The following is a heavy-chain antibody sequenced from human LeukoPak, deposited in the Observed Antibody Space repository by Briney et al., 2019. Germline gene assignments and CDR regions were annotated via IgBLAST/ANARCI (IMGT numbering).Heavy chain of an antibody. CDR2: IIPILGIA. Sequence: SVKVSCKASGGTFSSYAISWVRQAPGQGLEWMGRIIPILGIANYAQKFQGRVTITADKSTSTAYMELSSLRSEDTAVYYCARDRPAMVTAGYYYGMDVWGQGTTVTVSS. J-gene: IGHJ6*02. D-gene: IGHD5-18*01. V-gene: IGHV1-69*04. CDR1: GGTFSSYA. CDR3: ARDRPAMVTAGYYYGMDV.